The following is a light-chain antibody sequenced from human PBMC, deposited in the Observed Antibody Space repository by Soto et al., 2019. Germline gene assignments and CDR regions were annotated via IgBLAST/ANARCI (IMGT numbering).Light chain of an antibody. Sequence: QAVVTQEPSFSVSPGRSVTLTCGLSSGSVSTNHFPSWYQQTPGQAPRTLIYSTNIRSSGVPDRFSGSILGNKAALTITGAQADDESDYYCVLNMGSGISVFGGGTKVTVL. V-gene: IGLV8-61*01. CDR2: STN. J-gene: IGLJ2*01. CDR3: VLNMGSGISV. CDR1: SGSVSTNHF.